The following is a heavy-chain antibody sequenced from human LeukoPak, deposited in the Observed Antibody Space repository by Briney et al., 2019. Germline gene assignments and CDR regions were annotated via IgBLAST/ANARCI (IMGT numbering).Heavy chain of an antibody. CDR3: ARLSRHLVQDYFDF. CDR1: GFTFSDYA. D-gene: IGHD6-13*01. CDR2: INWDGRST. V-gene: IGHV3-20*04. Sequence: PGGSLRLSCAASGFTFSDYAMNWVRQAPGKGLEWVSGINWDGRSTGYADSVKGRFTISRDNAKNSLFLQMNSLRAEDMALYYCARLSRHLVQDYFDFWGQGTLVTVSS. J-gene: IGHJ4*02.